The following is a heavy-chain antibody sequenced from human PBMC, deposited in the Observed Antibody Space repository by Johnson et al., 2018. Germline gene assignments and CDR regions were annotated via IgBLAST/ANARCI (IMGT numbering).Heavy chain of an antibody. CDR3: ARVGSSSWVAAFDI. J-gene: IGHJ3*02. CDR2: ITSDGSST. V-gene: IGHV3-74*02. D-gene: IGHD6-6*01. CDR1: GFTFSSYW. Sequence: VQLVQSGGGVVQPGGSLRLSCAASGFTFSSYWMHWVRQAPGTGLVWVSRITSDGSSTSYADPVKGRFTISRDNAKNTPYLQMNSLRAEDTAVYYCARVGSSSWVAAFDIWGQGTMVTVSS.